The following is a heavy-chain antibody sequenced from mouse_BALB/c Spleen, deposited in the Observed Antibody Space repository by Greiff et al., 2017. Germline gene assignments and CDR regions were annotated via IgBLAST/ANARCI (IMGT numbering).Heavy chain of an antibody. D-gene: IGHD2-10*02. V-gene: IGHV1-9*01. J-gene: IGHJ4*01. Sequence: QVQLKQSGAELMKPGASVKISCKATGYTFSSYWIEWVKQRPGHGLEWIGEILPGSGSTNYNEKFKGKATFTADTSSNTAYMQLSSLTSEDSAVYYCARGKYGNYVGYYAMDYWGQGTSVTVSS. CDR2: ILPGSGST. CDR3: ARGKYGNYVGYYAMDY. CDR1: GYTFSSYW.